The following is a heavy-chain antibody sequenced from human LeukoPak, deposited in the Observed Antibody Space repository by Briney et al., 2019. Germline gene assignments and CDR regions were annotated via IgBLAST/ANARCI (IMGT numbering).Heavy chain of an antibody. CDR2: INPSGGST. Sequence: ASVKVSCKASGYTFTSYYMHWVRQAPGQGLEWMGIINPSGGSTSYAQKFQGRVTMTRDTSTSTVYMELSSLRSEDTAVYYRARSSEVLWFGESSDYWGQGTLVTVSS. CDR3: ARSSEVLWFGESSDY. CDR1: GYTFTSYY. J-gene: IGHJ4*02. V-gene: IGHV1-46*01. D-gene: IGHD3-10*01.